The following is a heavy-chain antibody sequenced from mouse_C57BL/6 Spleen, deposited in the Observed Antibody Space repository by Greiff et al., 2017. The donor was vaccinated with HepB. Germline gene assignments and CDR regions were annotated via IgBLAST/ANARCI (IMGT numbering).Heavy chain of an antibody. Sequence: EVKVEESGGGLVQPGGSMKLSCVASGFTFSNYWMNWVRQSPEKGLEWVAQIRLKSDNYATHYAESVKGRFTISRDDSKSSVYLQMNNLRAEDTGIYYCTASLSNVPFDYWGQGTTLTVSS. CDR2: IRLKSDNYAT. V-gene: IGHV6-3*01. CDR1: GFTFSNYW. D-gene: IGHD2-5*01. J-gene: IGHJ2*01. CDR3: TASLSNVPFDY.